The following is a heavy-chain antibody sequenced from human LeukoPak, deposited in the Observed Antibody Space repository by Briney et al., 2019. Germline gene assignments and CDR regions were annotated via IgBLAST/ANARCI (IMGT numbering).Heavy chain of an antibody. CDR3: ARMSSGYYDDN. J-gene: IGHJ4*02. Sequence: GGSLRLSCVGSGFTFSTYGMNWVRQAPGKGLEWVSYISTWSTTIYYADSVKGRFTIPRDDAKSSLFLQMNSLRVEDTALYYCARMSSGYYDDNWGQGTRVTVSS. V-gene: IGHV3-48*01. D-gene: IGHD3-22*01. CDR1: GFTFSTYG. CDR2: ISTWSTTI.